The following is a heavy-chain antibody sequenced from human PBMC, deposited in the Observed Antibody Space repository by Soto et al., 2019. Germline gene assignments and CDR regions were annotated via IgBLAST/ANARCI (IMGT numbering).Heavy chain of an antibody. CDR3: ARVGGDWNEGYYYGMDV. Sequence: SVKVSCKASGGTFSSYAISWVRQAPGQGLEWMGGIIPIFGTANYAQKFQGRVTITADESTSTAYMELSSLRSEDTAVYYCARVGGDWNEGYYYGMDVWGQGTTVTVSS. D-gene: IGHD1-1*01. V-gene: IGHV1-69*13. CDR1: GGTFSSYA. CDR2: IIPIFGTA. J-gene: IGHJ6*02.